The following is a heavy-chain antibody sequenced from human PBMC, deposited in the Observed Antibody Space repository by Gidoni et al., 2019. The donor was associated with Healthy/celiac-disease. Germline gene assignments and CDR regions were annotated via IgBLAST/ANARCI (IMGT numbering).Heavy chain of an antibody. CDR3: ARGGRITMVRGVIG. V-gene: IGHV3-21*01. Sequence: EVQLVESGGGLVKPGGSLRLSCAASGFTFSSYSMNLVRQAQGKGLEWVSSISSSSSYIYYADSVKGRFTISRDNAKNSLYLQMNSLRAEDTAVYYCARGGRITMVRGVIGWGQGTLVTVSS. D-gene: IGHD3-10*01. CDR2: ISSSSSYI. J-gene: IGHJ4*02. CDR1: GFTFSSYS.